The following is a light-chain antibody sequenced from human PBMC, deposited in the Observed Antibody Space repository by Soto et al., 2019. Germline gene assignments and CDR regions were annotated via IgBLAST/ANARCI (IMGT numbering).Light chain of an antibody. J-gene: IGLJ2*01. V-gene: IGLV1-47*01. Sequence: QSALIQPPSASGTPGQRVTISCSGSSSNIGRNYVYWYQQLPGTAPKLLIYSNNQRPSGVPDRFSGSKSGTSASLAISGLRSEDEADYYCAAWDDSLSVVFGGGTKLTVL. CDR1: SSNIGRNY. CDR2: SNN. CDR3: AAWDDSLSVV.